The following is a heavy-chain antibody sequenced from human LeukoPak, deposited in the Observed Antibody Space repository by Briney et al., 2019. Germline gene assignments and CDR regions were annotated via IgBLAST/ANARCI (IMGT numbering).Heavy chain of an antibody. CDR1: GFTVSSNY. Sequence: NPGGSLRLSCAASGFTVSSNYMSWVRQAPGKGLEWVSYISSSSSYTNYADSVKGRFTISRDNAKNSLYLQMNSLRAEDTAVYYCARDLLGWLVRNYCGMDVWGQGTTVTVSS. CDR3: ARDLLGWLVRNYCGMDV. J-gene: IGHJ6*02. CDR2: ISSSSSYT. D-gene: IGHD6-19*01. V-gene: IGHV3-11*05.